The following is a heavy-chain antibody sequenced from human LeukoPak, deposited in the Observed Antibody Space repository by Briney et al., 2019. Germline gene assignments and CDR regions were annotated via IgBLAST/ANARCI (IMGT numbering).Heavy chain of an antibody. Sequence: PGESLKISGKGSGYSFTSYWIGWVRQMPGKGLEWVGIIYPGDSDTRYSPSFQGQVTISADKSISTAYLQWSSLKASDTAMYYCARHYHSSTMGYYYYYMDVWGKGTTVTVSS. CDR1: GYSFTSYW. CDR2: IYPGDSDT. V-gene: IGHV5-51*01. CDR3: ARHYHSSTMGYYYYYMDV. J-gene: IGHJ6*03. D-gene: IGHD6-13*01.